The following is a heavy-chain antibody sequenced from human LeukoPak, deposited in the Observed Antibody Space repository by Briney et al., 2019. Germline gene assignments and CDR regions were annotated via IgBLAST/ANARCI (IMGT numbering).Heavy chain of an antibody. Sequence: PGGSLRLSCAASGFTFSSYSMNWVRQAPGKGLEWVSSISSSSSYIYYADSVKGRFTISRDNAKNSLYLQMNSLRAEDTAVYYCARDYDYDILTGYPQYYYGMDVWGKGTTVTVSS. CDR3: ARDYDYDILTGYPQYYYGMDV. CDR2: ISSSSSYI. J-gene: IGHJ6*04. V-gene: IGHV3-21*01. CDR1: GFTFSSYS. D-gene: IGHD3-9*01.